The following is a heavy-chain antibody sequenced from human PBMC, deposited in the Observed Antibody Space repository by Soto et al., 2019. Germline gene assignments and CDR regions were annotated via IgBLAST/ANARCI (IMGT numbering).Heavy chain of an antibody. Sequence: ASVKVSCKASGYTFTSYYLHWLRQARGQGLEWMGIITPSSGGTRFSQRFQDRVTMTRDTSTGTIYMDLRGLTFEDTAVYYCARSVSTKTAHIDVWGQGTLVTVSS. CDR2: ITPSSGGT. CDR3: ARSVSTKTAHIDV. CDR1: GYTFTSYY. V-gene: IGHV1-46*01. J-gene: IGHJ4*02. D-gene: IGHD4-17*01.